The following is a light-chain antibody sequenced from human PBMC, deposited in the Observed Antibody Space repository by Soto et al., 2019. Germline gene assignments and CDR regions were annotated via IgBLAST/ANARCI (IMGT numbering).Light chain of an antibody. CDR2: LGP. J-gene: IGKJ1*01. CDR1: ESLLHSNGFNY. CDR3: MQALQTGWT. V-gene: IGKV2-28*01. Sequence: DIVMTQSPLALPVTPGEPASISCRSSESLLHSNGFNYLDWYLQKPGQPPQLLIYLGPTRASGVPDTFSGSGSGTDFTLNISTVEAEDVGVYYCMQALQTGWTVGQGTKGEIK.